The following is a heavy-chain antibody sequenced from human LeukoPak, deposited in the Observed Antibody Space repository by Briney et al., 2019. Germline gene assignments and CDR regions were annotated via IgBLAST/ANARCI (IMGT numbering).Heavy chain of an antibody. CDR2: MNPDSGNT. D-gene: IGHD1-1*01. V-gene: IGHV1-8*01. CDR3: ARGSDWNARTFDL. CDR1: GYTFTSND. Sequence: ASVKVSCKASGYTFTSNDINWVRQSTGQGLEWKAWMNPDSGNTGYAQKFQGRVTLTRDTSISTAYMELSSLRFEDTAVYHCARGSDWNARTFDLWGQGTLVTVSS. J-gene: IGHJ3*01.